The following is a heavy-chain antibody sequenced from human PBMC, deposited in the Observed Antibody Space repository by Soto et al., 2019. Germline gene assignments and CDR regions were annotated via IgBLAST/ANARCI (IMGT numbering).Heavy chain of an antibody. Sequence: GGSLRLSCVASGFTFSNYAMSWVRQVPGKGLEWVSSIGGSGTNTYYTDPVKGRFTISRDNSKNTLNLQMNNLRVEDTAVYYCARDRIGAVDTAMGHYYYSGMDVWGQVTTVTVSS. CDR3: ARDRIGAVDTAMGHYYYSGMDV. J-gene: IGHJ6*02. V-gene: IGHV3-23*01. CDR2: IGGSGTNT. CDR1: GFTFSNYA. D-gene: IGHD5-18*01.